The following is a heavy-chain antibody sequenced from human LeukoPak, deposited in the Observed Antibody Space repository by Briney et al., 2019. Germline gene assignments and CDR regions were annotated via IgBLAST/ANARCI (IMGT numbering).Heavy chain of an antibody. CDR1: GGSISSSSYY. D-gene: IGHD6-6*01. CDR3: ARDFSSSSTVYYYYYMDV. CDR2: FYYSGTT. J-gene: IGHJ6*03. V-gene: IGHV4-39*07. Sequence: SETLSLTCTVSGGSISSSSYYWGWIRQPPGKGLEWIGTFYYSGTTYYSPSLKSRVTISLDTSKNQFSLKLSSVTAADTAIYYCARDFSSSSTVYYYYYMDVWGKGTTVTVSS.